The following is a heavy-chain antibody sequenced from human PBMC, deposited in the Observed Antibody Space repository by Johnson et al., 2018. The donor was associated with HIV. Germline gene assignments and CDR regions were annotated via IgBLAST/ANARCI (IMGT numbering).Heavy chain of an antibody. CDR1: GFTFSTYD. V-gene: IGHV3-13*01. J-gene: IGHJ3*02. CDR2: IGPAGDT. Sequence: VQLVESGGGVVQPGGSLRLSCAASGFTFSTYDMHWVRQAAGKGLEWVSAIGPAGDTYYPGSVTGRCTISRENAKHSLYLQMNSLRAADTAVYYCARSSGWYGVAAFDIWGQGTMVTVSS. D-gene: IGHD6-19*01. CDR3: ARSSGWYGVAAFDI.